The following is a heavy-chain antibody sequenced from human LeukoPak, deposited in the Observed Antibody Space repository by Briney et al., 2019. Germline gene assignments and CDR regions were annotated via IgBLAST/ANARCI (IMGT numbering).Heavy chain of an antibody. D-gene: IGHD6-19*01. V-gene: IGHV4-59*08. CDR2: IYYTGNT. J-gene: IGHJ4*02. CDR1: GVSISNHY. Sequence: KPSETLSLTCTVSGVSISNHYSSWIRQPPGKGLEWIGYIYYTGNTNYNPSLKSRVTISEDTSRNQVSLELSSVTAADTAVYYCVRLGSSGSFDYWGQGTLVTVSS. CDR3: VRLGSSGSFDY.